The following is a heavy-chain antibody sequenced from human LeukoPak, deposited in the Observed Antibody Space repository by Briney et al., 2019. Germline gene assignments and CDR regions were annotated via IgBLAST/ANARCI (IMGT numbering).Heavy chain of an antibody. CDR3: ARDSAAGTSAFDY. D-gene: IGHD6-13*01. CDR2: IYHSGST. CDR1: GYSISSGYY. J-gene: IGHJ4*02. V-gene: IGHV4-38-2*02. Sequence: SETLSLTCTVSGYSISSGYYWGWIRQPPGKGLEWIGSIYHSGSTYYNPSLKSRVTISVDTSKNQFSLKLSSVTAADTAVYYCARDSAAGTSAFDYWGQGTLVTVSS.